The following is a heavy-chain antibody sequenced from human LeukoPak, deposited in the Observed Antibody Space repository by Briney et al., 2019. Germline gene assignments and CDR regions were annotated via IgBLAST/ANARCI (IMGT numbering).Heavy chain of an antibody. V-gene: IGHV3-30*04. D-gene: IGHD4-11*01. CDR3: ARARGDYSNYFADY. CDR1: GFTFSSYA. Sequence: PGGSLRLSCAASGFTFSSYAMHWVRQAPGKGLEWVAVISYDGSNKYYADSVKGRFTISRDNAKNSLYLQMNSLRAEDTAVYYCARARGDYSNYFADYWGQGTLVTVSS. J-gene: IGHJ4*02. CDR2: ISYDGSNK.